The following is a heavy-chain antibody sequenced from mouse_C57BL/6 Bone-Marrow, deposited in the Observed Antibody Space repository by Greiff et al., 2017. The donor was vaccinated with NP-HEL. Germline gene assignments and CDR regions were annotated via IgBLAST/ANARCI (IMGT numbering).Heavy chain of an antibody. D-gene: IGHD1-1*01. J-gene: IGHJ3*01. V-gene: IGHV1-81*01. CDR2: IYPRSGNT. CDR3: ARSYNYGSSSWFAY. Sequence: QVQLKESGAELARPGASVKLSCKASGYTFTSYGISWVKQRTGQGLEWIGEIYPRSGNTHYNEKFKGKATLTADKSSSTAYMELRSLTSEDSAVYFCARSYNYGSSSWFAYWGQGTLVTVSA. CDR1: GYTFTSYG.